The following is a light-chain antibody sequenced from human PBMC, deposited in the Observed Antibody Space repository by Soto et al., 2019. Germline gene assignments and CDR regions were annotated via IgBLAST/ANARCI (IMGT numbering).Light chain of an antibody. CDR3: QQFYSSPFT. CDR1: QNILYNPNNKNY. CDR2: WAS. J-gene: IGKJ5*01. Sequence: DNVMTQSPDSLAVSLGERATINCKSSQNILYNPNNKNYLAWYQQKPGQPPKVVIYWASTRESGVPDRFSGSGSGTDFTLTISSLQAEDVALYYCQQFYSSPFTFGQGTRLEIK. V-gene: IGKV4-1*01.